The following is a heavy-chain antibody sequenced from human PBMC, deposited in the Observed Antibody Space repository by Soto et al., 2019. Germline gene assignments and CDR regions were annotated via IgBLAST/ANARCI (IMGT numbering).Heavy chain of an antibody. D-gene: IGHD3-22*01. CDR2: IYYSGST. CDR3: ARGYYYDSSGSAEYFQH. J-gene: IGHJ1*01. Sequence: SETLSLTCTVSGGSISSGGYYWSWIRQHPGKGLEWIGYIYYSGSTYYNPSLKSRVTISVDTSKNQFSLKLSSVTAADTAVYYCARGYYYDSSGSAEYFQHWGQGTLVTVSS. V-gene: IGHV4-31*03. CDR1: GGSISSGGYY.